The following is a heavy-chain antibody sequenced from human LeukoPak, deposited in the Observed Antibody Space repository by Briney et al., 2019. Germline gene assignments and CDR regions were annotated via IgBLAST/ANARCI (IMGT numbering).Heavy chain of an antibody. Sequence: ASVKVSCKASGYTFTSYDINWVRQATGQGLEWMGWMNPNSGNTGYAQKFQGRVTITRNTSISTAYMELSSLRSEDTAVYYCARDGVAGYYDYYYYYMDVWGKGTTVTVSS. V-gene: IGHV1-8*03. J-gene: IGHJ6*03. CDR1: GYTFTSYD. CDR2: MNPNSGNT. CDR3: ARDGVAGYYDYYYYYMDV. D-gene: IGHD3-22*01.